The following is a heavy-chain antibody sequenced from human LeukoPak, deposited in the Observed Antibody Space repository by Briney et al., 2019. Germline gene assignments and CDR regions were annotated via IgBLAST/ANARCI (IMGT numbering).Heavy chain of an antibody. V-gene: IGHV4-34*01. CDR2: INHSGST. CDR1: GGSFSGCY. D-gene: IGHD6-13*01. Sequence: SETLSLTCAVYGGSFSGCYWSWIRQPPGKGLEWIGEINHSGSTNYNPSLKSRVTISVDTSKNQFSLKLSSVTAADTAVYYCARGRIAAAGSHYYYYMDVWGKGTTVTVSS. CDR3: ARGRIAAAGSHYYYYMDV. J-gene: IGHJ6*03.